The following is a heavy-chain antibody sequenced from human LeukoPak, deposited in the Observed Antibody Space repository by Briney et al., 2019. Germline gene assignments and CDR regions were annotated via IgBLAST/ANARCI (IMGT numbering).Heavy chain of an antibody. CDR1: GGSISSGDDY. V-gene: IGHV4-30-4*01. J-gene: IGHJ4*02. CDR3: ARVPADILTGYYFDY. Sequence: SETLSLTSTVSGGSISSGDDYWSWIRQPPGKGLEWIGYIYYSGSTYYNPSLKSRVTISVDTSKNQFSLKLSSVTAADTAVYYCARVPADILTGYYFDYWGQGTLVTVSS. CDR2: IYYSGST. D-gene: IGHD3-9*01.